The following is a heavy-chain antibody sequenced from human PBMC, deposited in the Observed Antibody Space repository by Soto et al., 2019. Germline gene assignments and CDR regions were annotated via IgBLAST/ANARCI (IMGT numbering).Heavy chain of an antibody. V-gene: IGHV3-74*01. J-gene: IGHJ4*02. CDR3: ARGGPYNYCPGGSRVADF. CDR1: GFTLNDYW. Sequence: EVQLVESGGGLVQRGGSLRLSCEASGFTLNDYWMHWVRQVPGKGLVWVARINADGTSASYADSVKGRFTISRDNAKNTVYLLMNSLRAEDSAVYYCARGGPYNYCPGGSRVADFWGQGTLVTLSS. CDR2: INADGTSA. D-gene: IGHD5-18*01.